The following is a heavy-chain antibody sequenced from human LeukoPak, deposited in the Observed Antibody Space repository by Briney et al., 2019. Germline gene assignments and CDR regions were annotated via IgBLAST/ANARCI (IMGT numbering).Heavy chain of an antibody. D-gene: IGHD6-6*01. CDR1: GYTLTELS. Sequence: GASVKVSCKVSGYTLTELSMHWVRQAPGKGLEWMGGFGPEDGETIYAQKFQGRVTMTEDTSTDTAYMELSSLRSEDTAVYYCAALYSSYYYYGMDVWGQGTTVTVSS. CDR3: AALYSSYYYYGMDV. J-gene: IGHJ6*02. CDR2: FGPEDGET. V-gene: IGHV1-24*01.